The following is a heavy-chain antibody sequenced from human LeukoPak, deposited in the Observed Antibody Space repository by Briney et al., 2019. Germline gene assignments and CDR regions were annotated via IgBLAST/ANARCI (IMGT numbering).Heavy chain of an antibody. V-gene: IGHV3-66*01. Sequence: GGSLRLSCAASGFTVSSNYMGWVRQAPGKGLEWVSIIYSGGSTYYADSVKGRFTISRDNSKNTLYLQMNSLRAEDTAVYYCARDHLGAAGPYYFDYWGQGTLVTVSS. CDR1: GFTVSSNY. J-gene: IGHJ4*02. CDR2: IYSGGST. D-gene: IGHD6-13*01. CDR3: ARDHLGAAGPYYFDY.